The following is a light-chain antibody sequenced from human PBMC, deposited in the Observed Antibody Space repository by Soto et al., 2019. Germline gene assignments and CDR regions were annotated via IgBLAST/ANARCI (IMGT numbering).Light chain of an antibody. CDR3: SSYTDTITLG. J-gene: IGLJ3*02. CDR1: SSDVGGYNH. Sequence: QSALTQPASVSGSPGQSITISCTGTSSDVGGYNHVSWYQQHPGKAPRLMIFDVTDRPSGVPNRLSGSKSGSTASLTISGLQAEDEGDYYGSSYTDTITLGFGAGTKLTVL. V-gene: IGLV2-14*03. CDR2: DVT.